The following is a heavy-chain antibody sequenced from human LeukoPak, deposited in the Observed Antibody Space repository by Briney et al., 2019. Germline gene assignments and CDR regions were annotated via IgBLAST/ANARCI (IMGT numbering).Heavy chain of an antibody. CDR1: GFTFSTYG. V-gene: IGHV3-30*18. D-gene: IGHD6-13*01. CDR3: AKGSAAAGTWVDY. Sequence: GGSLRLSCAAAGFTFSTYGMHWVRQAPGKGLEWVAVISYDGSNKYYADSVKGRFTISRDNSKNTLYLQMNSLRAEDTAVEYCAKGSAAAGTWVDYWGQGTLVTVSS. J-gene: IGHJ4*02. CDR2: ISYDGSNK.